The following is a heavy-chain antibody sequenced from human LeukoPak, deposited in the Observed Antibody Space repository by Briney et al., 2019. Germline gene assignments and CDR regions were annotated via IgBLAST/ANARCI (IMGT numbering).Heavy chain of an antibody. Sequence: ASVKASCKASGYTFTSYGISWVRQAPGQGLEWMGWISAYNGNTNYAQKLQGRVTMTTGTSTSTAYMELRSLRSDDTAVYYCARDDSGYDQFDYWGQGTLVTVSS. J-gene: IGHJ4*02. CDR3: ARDDSGYDQFDY. V-gene: IGHV1-18*01. D-gene: IGHD5-12*01. CDR2: ISAYNGNT. CDR1: GYTFTSYG.